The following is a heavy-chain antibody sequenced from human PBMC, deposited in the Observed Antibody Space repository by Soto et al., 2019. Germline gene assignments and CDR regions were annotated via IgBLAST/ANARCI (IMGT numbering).Heavy chain of an antibody. CDR1: GYTFTSLD. V-gene: IGHV1-8*01. Sequence: ASVKVSCKASGYTFTSLDINWVRQATGQGLEWMGWMSPNSGNTGYAEKFQGRVTMTRDTSISTAYMELSSLRSEDTAVYYCARGVSAGVDYWGQGTRVTVSS. J-gene: IGHJ4*02. CDR3: ARGVSAGVDY. D-gene: IGHD1-26*01. CDR2: MSPNSGNT.